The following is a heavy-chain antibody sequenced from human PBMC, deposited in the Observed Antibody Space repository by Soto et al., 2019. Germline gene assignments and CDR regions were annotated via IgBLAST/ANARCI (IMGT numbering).Heavy chain of an antibody. CDR3: ARETRSIAARGASYYYDSMDV. CDR1: GFTVSSNY. Sequence: GGSLRLSCAASGFTVSSNYMSWVRQAPGKGLEWISVIYSGGSTYYADSVKGRFTISRHNSKNTVYLQMNSLRAEDTAGYDCARETRSIAARGASYYYDSMDVWGKGTTVTVSS. CDR2: IYSGGST. D-gene: IGHD6-6*01. V-gene: IGHV3-53*04. J-gene: IGHJ6*03.